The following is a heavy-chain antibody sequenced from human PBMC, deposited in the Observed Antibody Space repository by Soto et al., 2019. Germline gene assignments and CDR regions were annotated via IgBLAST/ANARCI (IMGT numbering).Heavy chain of an antibody. CDR3: ARASAAARPQRELTNWFDP. D-gene: IGHD6-13*01. J-gene: IGHJ5*02. CDR2: IYHSGST. Sequence: SETLSLTCAVSGGSISSGGYSWSWIRQPPGKGLEWIGYIYHSGSTYYNPSLKSRVTISVDRSKNQFSLKLSSVTAADTAVYYCARASAAARPQRELTNWFDPWGQGTLVTVSS. CDR1: GGSISSGGYS. V-gene: IGHV4-30-2*01.